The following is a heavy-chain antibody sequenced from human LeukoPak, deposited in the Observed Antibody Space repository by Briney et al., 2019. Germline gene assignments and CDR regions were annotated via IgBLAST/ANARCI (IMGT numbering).Heavy chain of an antibody. CDR3: VREYYYDSSGLGY. CDR1: VYTFTRYG. Sequence: APVKGSCKASVYTFTRYGICRVRQAPGQGLERMGWISAYNGNTNYAQKLHGRVSITTDTSPTTASTWLRGRRSDATAVYFCVREYYYDSSGLGYWGQGTLVTVSS. CDR2: ISAYNGNT. V-gene: IGHV1-18*01. J-gene: IGHJ4*02. D-gene: IGHD3-22*01.